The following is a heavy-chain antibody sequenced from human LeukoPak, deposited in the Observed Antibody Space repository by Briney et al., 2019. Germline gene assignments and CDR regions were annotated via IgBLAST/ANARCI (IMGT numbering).Heavy chain of an antibody. CDR1: GGTFSSYA. D-gene: IGHD3-22*01. Sequence: ASVKVSCKASGGTFSSYAISWVRQAPGQGLEWMGGIIPIFGTANYAQKFQGRVTITADESTSTAYMELSSLRSEDTAVYYCARDKRPYYYDSSGFIWGQGTLVTVSS. V-gene: IGHV1-69*13. CDR3: ARDKRPYYYDSSGFI. CDR2: IIPIFGTA. J-gene: IGHJ4*02.